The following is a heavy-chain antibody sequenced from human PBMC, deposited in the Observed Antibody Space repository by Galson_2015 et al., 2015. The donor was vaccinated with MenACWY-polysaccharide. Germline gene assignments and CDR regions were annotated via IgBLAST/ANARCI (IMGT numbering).Heavy chain of an antibody. D-gene: IGHD6-6*01. J-gene: IGHJ4*02. Sequence: SLRLSCAASGFTFSSYWMSWVRQAPGKGLEWVANIKQDGSEEYYVDSVKGRFTISRDNAKNSLYLQMNSLRAEDTAVYYCARGTGSSIAARATTFAYWGQGTLVTVSS. V-gene: IGHV3-7*01. CDR1: GFTFSSYW. CDR2: IKQDGSEE. CDR3: ARGTGSSIAARATTFAY.